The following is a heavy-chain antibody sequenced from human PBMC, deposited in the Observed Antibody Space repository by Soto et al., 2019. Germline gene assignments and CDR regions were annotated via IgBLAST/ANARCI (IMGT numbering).Heavy chain of an antibody. CDR1: GGSISSNNW. V-gene: IGHV4-4*02. CDR3: ARKTVITSFSPLEY. J-gene: IGHJ4*02. D-gene: IGHD3-16*01. CDR2: INHSGSS. Sequence: QVQLQESGPGLVKPSGTLSLTCAVSGGSISSNNWWSWVRQTQGKELEWIGEINHSGSSNYNPSLKLLVTTAADKSRNQFTRKLCDVTAADTAVYYRARKTVITSFSPLEYWGQGTLVTVSS.